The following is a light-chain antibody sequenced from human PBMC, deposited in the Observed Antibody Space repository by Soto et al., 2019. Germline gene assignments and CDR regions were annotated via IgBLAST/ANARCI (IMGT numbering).Light chain of an antibody. Sequence: EIVMTQSPGTLSLSPGARATISCRASQVIGSRYSAWYHQKSGQAPRLLIYGASSRATGIPDTFSGSVSGTDFTVSIIRLEHEDSGVYYCQQFGSSIPHTIAQGTKWEI. CDR3: QQFGSSIPHT. CDR1: QVIGSRY. J-gene: IGKJ2*01. V-gene: IGKV3-20*01. CDR2: GAS.